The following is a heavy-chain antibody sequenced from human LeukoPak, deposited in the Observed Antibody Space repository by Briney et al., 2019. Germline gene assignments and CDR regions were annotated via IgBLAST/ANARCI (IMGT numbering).Heavy chain of an antibody. Sequence: SVKVSCKAPGGTFSSYAISWVRQAPGQGLEWMGGIIPIFGTANYAQKFQGRVTITADESTSTAYMELSSLRSEDTAVYYCAREPYYYDSSGYYDYWGQGALVTVSS. CDR3: AREPYYYDSSGYYDY. CDR1: GGTFSSYA. D-gene: IGHD3-22*01. V-gene: IGHV1-69*13. CDR2: IIPIFGTA. J-gene: IGHJ4*02.